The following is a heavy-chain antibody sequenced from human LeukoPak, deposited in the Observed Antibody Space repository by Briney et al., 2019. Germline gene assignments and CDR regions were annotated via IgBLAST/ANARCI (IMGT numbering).Heavy chain of an antibody. V-gene: IGHV1-2*02. J-gene: IGHJ4*02. CDR3: ARSDHYVWGSYRYSCFDY. D-gene: IGHD3-16*02. CDR2: INPNSGGT. CDR1: GYTFTGYY. Sequence: ASVNVSCKASGYTFTGYYMHWVRQAPGQGLEWMGWINPNSGGTNYAQKFQGRVTMTRNTSISTAYMELSRLRSDDTAVYYCARSDHYVWGSYRYSCFDYWGQGTLVTVSS.